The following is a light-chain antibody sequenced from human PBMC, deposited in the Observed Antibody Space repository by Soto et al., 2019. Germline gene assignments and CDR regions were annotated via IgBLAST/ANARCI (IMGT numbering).Light chain of an antibody. CDR3: SSYSGSSPLYV. CDR1: SSDIGAYNY. Sequence: QSALTEPACVSVSPGQSITISCTGTSSDIGAYNYVSWYQLHPGKAPKLMIYEVSYRTSGLSNRFSGSKSGNTASLTISGLQAEDEADYFCSSYSGSSPLYVFGTGTKVTVL. CDR2: EVS. V-gene: IGLV2-14*01. J-gene: IGLJ1*01.